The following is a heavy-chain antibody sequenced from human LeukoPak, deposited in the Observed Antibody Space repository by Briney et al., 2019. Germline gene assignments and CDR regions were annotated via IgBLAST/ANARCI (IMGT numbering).Heavy chain of an antibody. D-gene: IGHD6-19*01. V-gene: IGHV3-30*18. CDR3: AKGEGRAVAGTIYYYYGMDV. CDR1: GFTFSSYG. CDR2: ISYDGSNK. J-gene: IGHJ6*02. Sequence: GGSLRLSCAASGFTFSSYGMHWVRQAPGKGLEWVAVISYDGSNKYYADSVKGRFTISRDNSKNTLYLQMNSLRAEDTAVYYCAKGEGRAVAGTIYYYYGMDVWGQGTTVTVSS.